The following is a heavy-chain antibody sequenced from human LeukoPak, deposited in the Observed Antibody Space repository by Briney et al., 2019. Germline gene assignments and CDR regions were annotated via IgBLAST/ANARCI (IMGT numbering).Heavy chain of an antibody. CDR2: IKQDGSEN. V-gene: IGHV3-7*01. Sequence: GGSLRLSCAASGFTFSSYEMNWVRQAPGKGLEWVANIKQDGSENNYVYSVKGRFTISRDNAKNSLDLQMNRLRAEDTAVYYCAKVTTQGAFDIWGQGTMVTVSS. CDR1: GFTFSSYE. D-gene: IGHD4-17*01. J-gene: IGHJ3*02. CDR3: AKVTTQGAFDI.